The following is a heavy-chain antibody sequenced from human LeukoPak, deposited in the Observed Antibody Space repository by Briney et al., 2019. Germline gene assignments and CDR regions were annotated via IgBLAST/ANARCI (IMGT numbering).Heavy chain of an antibody. CDR1: GGSISSYY. J-gene: IGHJ3*02. CDR2: IHYSGST. V-gene: IGHV4-59*01. Sequence: SETLSLTCTVSGGSISSYYWSWTRQPPGKGLECIGYIHYSGSTNYNPSLKSRVTISKDTSKNQFSLKLNSVTAADTALYYCARFVGSSWLAFDIWGQGTMVTVSS. D-gene: IGHD6-13*01. CDR3: ARFVGSSWLAFDI.